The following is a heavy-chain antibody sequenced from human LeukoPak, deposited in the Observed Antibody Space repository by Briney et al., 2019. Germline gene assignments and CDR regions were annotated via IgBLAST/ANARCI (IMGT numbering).Heavy chain of an antibody. J-gene: IGHJ4*02. V-gene: IGHV3-21*01. CDR2: ISSSSTYI. CDR3: ARDLQYCSSTSCYASYFDY. CDR1: GFTFSSYS. D-gene: IGHD2-2*01. Sequence: GGSLRLSCAASGFTFSSYSMSWVRQAPGKGLEWVSSISSSSTYIYYADSVKGRFTISRDNAKNSLYLQMNSLRAEDTAVYYCARDLQYCSSTSCYASYFDYWGQGTLVTVSS.